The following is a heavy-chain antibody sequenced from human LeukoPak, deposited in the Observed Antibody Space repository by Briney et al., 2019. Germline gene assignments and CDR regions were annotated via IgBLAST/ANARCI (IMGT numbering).Heavy chain of an antibody. J-gene: IGHJ4*02. CDR1: GSIFDDYA. CDR3: AKEEYSHTTNYFDN. D-gene: IGHD2-8*01. Sequence: GGSLRLSCAASGSIFDDYAMHWVRQAPGKGLEWVSLISGDGGSTFADSVRGRFTISRDNSKNSLSLQMNSLTTEDTALYYCAKEEYSHTTNYFDNWGQGILVTVSS. CDR2: ISGDGGST. V-gene: IGHV3-43*02.